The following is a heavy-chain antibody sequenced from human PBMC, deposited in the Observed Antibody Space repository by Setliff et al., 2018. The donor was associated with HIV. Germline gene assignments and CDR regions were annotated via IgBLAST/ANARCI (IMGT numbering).Heavy chain of an antibody. Sequence: GESLKISCKGSGYFFLDSWIGWVRQMPGKGLEWMGIIYPGDSDTTYSPSFQGQVTISADKSISTAYLQWISLKASDTAMYYCARHTRQLEFLEWLSPHYYHYYYMDVWGQGTTVTVSS. CDR3: ARHTRQLEFLEWLSPHYYHYYYMDV. CDR1: GYFFLDSW. J-gene: IGHJ6*03. D-gene: IGHD3-3*01. CDR2: IYPGDSDT. V-gene: IGHV5-51*01.